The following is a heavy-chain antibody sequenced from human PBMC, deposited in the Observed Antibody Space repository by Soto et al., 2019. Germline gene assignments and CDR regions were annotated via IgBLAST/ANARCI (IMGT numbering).Heavy chain of an antibody. CDR1: GFTFSSYS. D-gene: IGHD6-19*01. J-gene: IGHJ1*01. CDR2: ISSSSSYI. V-gene: IGHV3-21*01. Sequence: VGSLRLSCAASGFTFSSYSMNWVRQAPGKGLEWVSSISSSSSYIYYADSVKGRFTISRDNAKNSLYLQMNSLRAEDTAVYYCARATYSSGWPYQRWGQGTLVTVSP. CDR3: ARATYSSGWPYQR.